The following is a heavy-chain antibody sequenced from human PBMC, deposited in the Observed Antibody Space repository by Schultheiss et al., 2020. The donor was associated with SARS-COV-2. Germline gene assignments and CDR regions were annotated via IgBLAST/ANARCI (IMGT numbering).Heavy chain of an antibody. J-gene: IGHJ6*02. V-gene: IGHV4-59*01. CDR3: ARVRRSGYYYYYGMDV. CDR2: IYYSGST. CDR1: GDSIGNFY. Sequence: SETLSLTCTVSGDSIGNFYWTWIRQPPGKGLEWIGSIYYSGSTYYNPSLKSRVTISVDTSKNQFSLKLSSVTAADTAVYYCARVRRSGYYYYYGMDVWGQGTTVTVSS. D-gene: IGHD3-3*01.